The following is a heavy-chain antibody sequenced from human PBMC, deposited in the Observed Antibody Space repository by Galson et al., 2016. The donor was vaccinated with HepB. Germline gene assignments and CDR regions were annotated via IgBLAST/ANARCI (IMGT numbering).Heavy chain of an antibody. Sequence: SETLSLTCTVSGGSISSSSHYWGWIRQPPGKGLEWIGSLFYSGSTHYNPSLRSRVTISVDTSKSQFSLKLSSVTAADTAVYYCARGTLREPQFDYWGQGTLVTVSS. J-gene: IGHJ4*02. V-gene: IGHV4-39*01. D-gene: IGHD1-14*01. CDR1: GGSISSSSHY. CDR3: ARGTLREPQFDY. CDR2: LFYSGST.